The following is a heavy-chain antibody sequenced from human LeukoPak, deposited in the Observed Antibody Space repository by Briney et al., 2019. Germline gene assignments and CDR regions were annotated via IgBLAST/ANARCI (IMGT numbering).Heavy chain of an antibody. CDR1: GYTFTSYG. CDR2: ISAYNGNT. D-gene: IGHD1-26*01. Sequence: ASVKVSCKASGYTFTSYGISWVRQAPGQGLEWMGWISAYNGNTNCVQKLQGRVTMTTDTSTSTAYMELRSLRSDDTAVYYCARERSYGHLDYWGQGTLVTVSS. J-gene: IGHJ4*02. V-gene: IGHV1-18*01. CDR3: ARERSYGHLDY.